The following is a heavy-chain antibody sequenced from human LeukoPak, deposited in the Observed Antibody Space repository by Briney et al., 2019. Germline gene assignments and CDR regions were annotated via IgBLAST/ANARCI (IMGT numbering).Heavy chain of an antibody. J-gene: IGHJ4*02. V-gene: IGHV1-46*01. CDR1: GYTFTSYY. Sequence: ASVKVSCKASGYTFTSYYMHWVRQAPGQGLEWMGIINPSGGSTSYAQKFQGRVTMTRDMSTSTVYMELSSLRSEDTAVYYCARDPTPRIVVDTGPFDYWGQGTLVTVSS. CDR3: ARDPTPRIVVDTGPFDY. CDR2: INPSGGST. D-gene: IGHD3-22*01.